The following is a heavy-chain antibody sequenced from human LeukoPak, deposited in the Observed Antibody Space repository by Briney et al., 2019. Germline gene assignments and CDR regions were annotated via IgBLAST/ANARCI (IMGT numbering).Heavy chain of an antibody. CDR1: GFTFSDYY. CDR3: ARLEYSYGYFIDY. V-gene: IGHV3-11*03. D-gene: IGHD5-18*01. CDR2: ISSSSRNT. Sequence: TGGSLRLSCAASGFTFSDYYMSWIRQAPGKGLGWVSYISSSSRNTNYADSVKGRFSISRDNAKNSLYLQTNSLRAEDTAVYYCARLEYSYGYFIDYWGQGSLVTVSS. J-gene: IGHJ4*02.